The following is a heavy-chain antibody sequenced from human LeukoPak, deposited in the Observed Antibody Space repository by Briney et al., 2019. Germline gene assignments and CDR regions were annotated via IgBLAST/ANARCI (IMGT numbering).Heavy chain of an antibody. CDR1: GYIFTNYG. CDR2: INTNNGNT. D-gene: IGHD3-10*01. CDR3: ARLLLGSQSRGFEY. V-gene: IGHV1-18*01. Sequence: ASVKVFCKASGYIFTNYGMSWVRQAPGQGLEWMGRINTNNGNTNYAQNFRDTVTMTTDTSTNTAYMELRSLRSDDTAIYYCARLLLGSQSRGFEYWGQGTPVTVSS. J-gene: IGHJ4*02.